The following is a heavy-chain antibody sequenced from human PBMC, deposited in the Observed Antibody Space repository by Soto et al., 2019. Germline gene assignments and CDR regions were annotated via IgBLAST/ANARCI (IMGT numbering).Heavy chain of an antibody. V-gene: IGHV3-30-3*01. CDR3: ARDKRDLRFLEWSYYFDY. J-gene: IGHJ4*02. CDR1: GFTFSNYA. CDR2: ISYDGSNK. Sequence: QVQLVESGGGVVQPGRSLRLSCAPSGFTFSNYAMHWVRQAPGKGLEWVAVISYDGSNKYYADSVKGRFTISRDNSKNTLYLQMNSLRAEDTAVYYCARDKRDLRFLEWSYYFDYWVQGTLVTVSS. D-gene: IGHD3-3*01.